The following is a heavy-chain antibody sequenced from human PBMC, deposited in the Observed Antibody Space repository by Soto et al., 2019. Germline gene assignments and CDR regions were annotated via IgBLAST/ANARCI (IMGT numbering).Heavy chain of an antibody. V-gene: IGHV1-3*01. D-gene: IGHD2-2*01. CDR1: GYTFTSYA. CDR3: ARGDIVVVPAATRNWFDP. Sequence: ASVKVSCKASGYTFTSYAMHWVRQAPGQRLEWMGWINAGNGNTKYSQKFQGRVTITRDTSASTAYMELSSLRSEDTAVYYCARGDIVVVPAATRNWFDPWGQGTLVTVSS. CDR2: INAGNGNT. J-gene: IGHJ5*02.